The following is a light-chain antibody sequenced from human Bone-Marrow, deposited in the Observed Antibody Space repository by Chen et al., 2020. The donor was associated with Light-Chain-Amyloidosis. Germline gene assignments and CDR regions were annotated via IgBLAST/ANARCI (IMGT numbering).Light chain of an antibody. V-gene: IGLV3-25*03. Sequence: SYELTQPPSVSVSPGQTARITCSGDDLPTKYAYWYQKKPGQAPVLVIHRDNERSSGISERFSGSSSGTTATLTISGVQAEDEADYHCQSADSSGTYEVIFGGGTKLTVL. CDR1: DLPTKY. CDR2: RDN. J-gene: IGLJ2*01. CDR3: QSADSSGTYEVI.